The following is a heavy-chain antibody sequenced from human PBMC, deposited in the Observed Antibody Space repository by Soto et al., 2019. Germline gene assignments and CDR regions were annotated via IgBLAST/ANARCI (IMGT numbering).Heavy chain of an antibody. Sequence: SETLSLTCTVSGGSINSGDYYWTWVRQPPGKGLEWIGYIYYDGNSQHNPSLKSRVTMSIDTSKNQFSLNLSSVTAADTAVYYCARDRRWLPRGPNNWLDLWGQGTQVTVSS. D-gene: IGHD5-12*01. J-gene: IGHJ5*02. CDR2: IYYDGNS. CDR1: GGSINSGDYY. CDR3: ARDRRWLPRGPNNWLDL. V-gene: IGHV4-30-4*01.